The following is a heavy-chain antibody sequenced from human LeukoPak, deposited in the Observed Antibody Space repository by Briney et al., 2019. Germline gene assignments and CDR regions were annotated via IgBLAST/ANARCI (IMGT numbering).Heavy chain of an antibody. Sequence: GESLKISCQGSEYTFTNYWIGWVRQMPGKGLEWMGIIYPGDSDTRYSPSFQGQVTISADKSISTAYLQWSSLKASDTAMYYCARLSAGAGGAFDYWGQGTLVTVSS. D-gene: IGHD1-1*01. V-gene: IGHV5-51*01. CDR2: IYPGDSDT. CDR3: ARLSAGAGGAFDY. CDR1: EYTFTNYW. J-gene: IGHJ4*02.